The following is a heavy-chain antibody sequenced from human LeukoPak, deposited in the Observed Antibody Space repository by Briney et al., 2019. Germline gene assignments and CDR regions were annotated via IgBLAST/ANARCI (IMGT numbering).Heavy chain of an antibody. Sequence: TSETLSLTCSVYGGSFSGYYWSWLRQPPGNGLEWIGEINHSGSTNYNPSLKRLVTISVDTSKNQFSRKLSSVTAAETAVYYCARGQDSSGYYYSINWFDPWGQGTLVTVSS. V-gene: IGHV4-34*01. CDR3: ARGQDSSGYYYSINWFDP. CDR2: INHSGST. D-gene: IGHD3-22*01. CDR1: GGSFSGYY. J-gene: IGHJ5*02.